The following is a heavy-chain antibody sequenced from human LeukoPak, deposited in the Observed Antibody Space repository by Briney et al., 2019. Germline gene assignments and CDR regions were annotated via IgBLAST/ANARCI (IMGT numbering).Heavy chain of an antibody. CDR1: GGSISSYY. CDR3: AGLVIGRRAVFDP. J-gene: IGHJ5*02. Sequence: SETLSLTCTVSGGSISSYYWSWIRQPPGKGLEWIGYIYYSGSTNYNPSLKSRVTISVDTSKNQFPLKLSSVTAADTAVYYCAGLVIGRRAVFDPWGQGTLVTVSS. V-gene: IGHV4-59*08. D-gene: IGHD3-16*02. CDR2: IYYSGST.